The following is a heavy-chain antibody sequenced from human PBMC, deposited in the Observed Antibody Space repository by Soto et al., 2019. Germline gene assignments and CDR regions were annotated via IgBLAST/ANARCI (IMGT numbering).Heavy chain of an antibody. CDR1: CGSISSCY. CDR2: IYYSGST. CDR3: ARVLLTGAFQADY. V-gene: IGHV4-59*08. J-gene: IGHJ4*02. Sequence: SETLSLTCTVFCGSISSCYWSWIRQPPGKGLEWIGYIYYSGSTNYNPSLKSRVTISVDTSKNQFSLKLSSVTAADTAVYYCARVLLTGAFQADYWGQGTLVTVSS. D-gene: IGHD7-27*01.